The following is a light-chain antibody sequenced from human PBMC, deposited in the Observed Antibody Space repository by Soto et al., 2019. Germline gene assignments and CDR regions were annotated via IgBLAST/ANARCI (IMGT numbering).Light chain of an antibody. V-gene: IGKV3-20*01. CDR2: DAS. CDR3: QQYGSSPIT. Sequence: IVMTQSPATLSVSPGERATLSCRASQSVSSYLAWYQQKPGQAPRLLIYDASSRATGIPARFSGSGSGTDFTLTISRLEPEDFAVYYCQQYGSSPITFGQGTRLEIK. CDR1: QSVSSY. J-gene: IGKJ5*01.